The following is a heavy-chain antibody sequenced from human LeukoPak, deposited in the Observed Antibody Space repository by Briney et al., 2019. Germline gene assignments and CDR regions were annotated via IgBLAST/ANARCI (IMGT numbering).Heavy chain of an antibody. J-gene: IGHJ4*02. Sequence: GGSLRLSCAASGFTFSSYSMNWVRQAPGKGLDWVSYISTSSSTIYYADSVKGRFTISRDNAKNSLYLQMNSLSAEDTAVYYCARGSSSSWYVHYFDYWGQETLVTVSS. CDR3: ARGSSSSWYVHYFDY. V-gene: IGHV3-48*01. D-gene: IGHD6-13*01. CDR1: GFTFSSYS. CDR2: ISTSSSTI.